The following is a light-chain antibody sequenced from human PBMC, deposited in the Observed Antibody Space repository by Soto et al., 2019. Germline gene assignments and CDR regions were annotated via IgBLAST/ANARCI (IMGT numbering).Light chain of an antibody. CDR3: HQYANSPLT. CDR1: QSINSRY. V-gene: IGKV3-20*01. CDR2: GAS. Sequence: EFVLTQSPGTLSLSPGERATLSCRASQSINSRYLAWYQQKPGQAPRLLIYGASSRATGIPDRFSGSGSGADFTLTISRLEPEDFAVYYCHQYANSPLTFGQGTKVEIK. J-gene: IGKJ1*01.